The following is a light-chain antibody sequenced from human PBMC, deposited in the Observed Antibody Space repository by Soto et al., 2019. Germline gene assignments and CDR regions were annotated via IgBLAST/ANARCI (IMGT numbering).Light chain of an antibody. CDR1: SSSIGSNT. Sequence: QYVLTQPPSASGTPGQRVTISCSGSSSSIGSNTVNWYQQLPGTAPKLLIYSNNQRPSGVPDRFSGSKSGTSASLAISGHQSEDEADYYCAAWDDSLNGYVFGTGTKVTVL. V-gene: IGLV1-44*01. CDR3: AAWDDSLNGYV. J-gene: IGLJ1*01. CDR2: SNN.